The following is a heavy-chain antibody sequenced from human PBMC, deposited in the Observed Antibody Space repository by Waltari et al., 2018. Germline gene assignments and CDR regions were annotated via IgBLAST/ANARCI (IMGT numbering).Heavy chain of an antibody. CDR3: ARSTSGYYSPFDS. J-gene: IGHJ4*02. CDR2: FYYSGGP. V-gene: IGHV4-59*08. D-gene: IGHD3-22*01. Sequence: QVQLQESGPGLVKPSETLSLTCSVSGASIYSHYWSWIRQPPGKGLEWLGSFYYSGGPNYNPSLQGRGSISLHTSKNEVSLKLTSVTAADTAVYYCARSTSGYYSPFDSWGQGTLVTVSS. CDR1: GASIYSHY.